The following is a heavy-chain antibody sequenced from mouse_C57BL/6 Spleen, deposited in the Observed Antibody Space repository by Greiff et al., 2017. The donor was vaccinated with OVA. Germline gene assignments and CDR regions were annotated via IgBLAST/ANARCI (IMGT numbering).Heavy chain of an antibody. Sequence: LVESGAELVRPGASVKLSCTASGFNIKDDYMHWVKQRPEQGLEWIGWIDPENGDTEYASKFQGKATITADTSSNTAYLQLSSLTSEDTAVYYCTFYYGFAYWGQGTLVTVSA. J-gene: IGHJ3*01. V-gene: IGHV14-4*01. CDR1: GFNIKDDY. CDR3: TFYYGFAY. CDR2: IDPENGDT. D-gene: IGHD2-1*01.